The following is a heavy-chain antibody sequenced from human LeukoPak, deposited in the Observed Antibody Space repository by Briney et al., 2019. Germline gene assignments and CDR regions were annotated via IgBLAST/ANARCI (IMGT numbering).Heavy chain of an antibody. CDR1: GYTFTGYY. Sequence: ASVKVSCKASGYTFTGYYMHWVRQAPGQGLEWMGWINPNSGGTNYAQKFQGRVTMTRDTSISTAYMELSRLRPDDTAVYYCARSTDYYDSSGYYYVPTTYYGMDVWGQGTTVTVSS. CDR3: ARSTDYYDSSGYYYVPTTYYGMDV. J-gene: IGHJ6*02. D-gene: IGHD3-22*01. V-gene: IGHV1-2*02. CDR2: INPNSGGT.